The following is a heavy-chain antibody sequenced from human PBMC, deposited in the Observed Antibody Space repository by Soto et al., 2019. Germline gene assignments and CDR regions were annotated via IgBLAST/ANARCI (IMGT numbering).Heavy chain of an antibody. CDR1: GGSIRNVGYY. D-gene: IGHD6-13*01. Sequence: SSETLRLPSTVVGGSIRNVGYYWILNRQHPGKGLEWIGYIYYSGSTNYNPSLKSRVTISVDTSKNQFSLKLSSVTAADTAVYCCARHPDRKQQLYYYYYYMDVWGKGTTVTFSS. CDR3: ARHPDRKQQLYYYYYYMDV. CDR2: IYYSGST. J-gene: IGHJ6*03. V-gene: IGHV4-61*08.